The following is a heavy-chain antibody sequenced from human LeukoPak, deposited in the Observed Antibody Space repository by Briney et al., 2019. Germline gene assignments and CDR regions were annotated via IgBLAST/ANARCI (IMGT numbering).Heavy chain of an antibody. J-gene: IGHJ4*02. D-gene: IGHD6-13*01. CDR1: GGSISSSSYY. V-gene: IGHV4-39*01. CDR3: ARHPRVRDSSSWYPDY. CDR2: IYYSGST. Sequence: SETLSLTCTVSGGSISSSSYYWGWIRQPPGKGLEWIGSIYYSGSTYYNPSFKSRVTISVDTSKNQFSLKLSSVTAADTAVYYCARHPRVRDSSSWYPDYWGQGTLVTVSS.